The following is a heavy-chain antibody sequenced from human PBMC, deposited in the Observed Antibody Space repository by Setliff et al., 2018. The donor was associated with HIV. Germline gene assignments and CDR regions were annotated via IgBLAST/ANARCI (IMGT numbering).Heavy chain of an antibody. CDR2: INPTGGST. CDR3: ARVLRGSSGWYGYYYMDV. D-gene: IGHD6-19*01. Sequence: ASVKVSCKASGYPFTSYYMHWVRQAPGQGLEWMGIINPTGGSTSYAQKFQGRVTMTTDTSTSTVYMELSSLRSEDTAMYYCARVLRGSSGWYGYYYMDVWGKGTTVTVSS. J-gene: IGHJ6*03. V-gene: IGHV1-46*01. CDR1: GYPFTSYY.